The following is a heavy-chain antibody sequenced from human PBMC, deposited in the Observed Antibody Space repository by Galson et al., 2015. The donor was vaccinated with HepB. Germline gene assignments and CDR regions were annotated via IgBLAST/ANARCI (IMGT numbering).Heavy chain of an antibody. Sequence: SLRLSCAASGFSVSSNYMSWVRQAPGKGLEWVSIIYSGGSTYYADSVKGRFTISRDNSENTPYLQMNSLRAEDTAVYYCARDGGTYGYSSSFDYWGRGTLVTVSS. J-gene: IGHJ4*02. D-gene: IGHD5-18*01. CDR2: IYSGGST. V-gene: IGHV3-53*01. CDR1: GFSVSSNY. CDR3: ARDGGTYGYSSSFDY.